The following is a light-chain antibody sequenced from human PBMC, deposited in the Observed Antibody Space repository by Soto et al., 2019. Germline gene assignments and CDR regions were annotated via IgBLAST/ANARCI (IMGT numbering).Light chain of an antibody. Sequence: DIQMTQSPSFLSASVGDRVTISCRASQAINTYLNWYQQKPGKAPKLLIYGTSDLQNGVPSRFSGGVSGTDFTLTISSLQPEDFATYYCQQSYSTLLITFGQGTRLEV. CDR2: GTS. V-gene: IGKV1-39*01. J-gene: IGKJ5*01. CDR3: QQSYSTLLIT. CDR1: QAINTY.